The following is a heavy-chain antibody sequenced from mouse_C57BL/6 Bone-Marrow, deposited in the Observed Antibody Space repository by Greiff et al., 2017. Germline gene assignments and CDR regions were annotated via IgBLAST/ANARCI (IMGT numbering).Heavy chain of an antibody. V-gene: IGHV10-3*01. CDR2: IRSKSSNYAT. J-gene: IGHJ2*01. CDR1: GFTFNTYA. Sequence: EVKLVESGGGLVQPKGSLKLSCAASGFTFNTYAMHWVRQAPGKGLEWVARIRSKSSNYATYYADSVKDRFTISRDDSQSMLYLQMNNLKTEDTAMYYCVREGKITTVVATDYFDYWGQGTTRTVSS. D-gene: IGHD1-1*01. CDR3: VREGKITTVVATDYFDY.